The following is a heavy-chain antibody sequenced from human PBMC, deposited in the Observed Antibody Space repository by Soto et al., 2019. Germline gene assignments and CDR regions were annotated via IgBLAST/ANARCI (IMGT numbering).Heavy chain of an antibody. CDR1: GESFSGYF. J-gene: IGHJ5*02. CDR2: VNHSGSP. D-gene: IGHD6-25*01. Sequence: SETLSLTCAVYGESFSGYFWSWTRQPPGKGLEWIGEVNHSGSPKYNPSLKSRVTISVDTSKNQFSLKLTSVTAADTAVYYCARVKTAAALTNWFDPWGQGTLVTVSS. CDR3: ARVKTAAALTNWFDP. V-gene: IGHV4-34*01.